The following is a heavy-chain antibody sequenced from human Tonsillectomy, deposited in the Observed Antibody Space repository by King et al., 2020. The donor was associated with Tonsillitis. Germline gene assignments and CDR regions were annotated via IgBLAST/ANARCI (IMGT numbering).Heavy chain of an antibody. V-gene: IGHV3-15*01. CDR1: GFSISNAW. CDR2: IKSKTDGGTT. J-gene: IGHJ3*02. CDR3: TTDPGESYDFLTAYPVDAFDI. Sequence: VQLVESGGGLVKPGGSLRLSCVASGFSISNAWVSWVRQAPGKGLEWIGRIKSKTDGGTTDYAAPVKGRFTVSRDDSKDTLYLQMNSLKTEDTAVYHCTTDPGESYDFLTAYPVDAFDIWGQGTMVSVSS. D-gene: IGHD3-9*01.